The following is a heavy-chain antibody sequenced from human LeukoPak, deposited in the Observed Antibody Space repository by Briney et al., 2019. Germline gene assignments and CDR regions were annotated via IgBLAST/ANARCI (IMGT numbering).Heavy chain of an antibody. CDR2: ISGSGGST. Sequence: PGGSLRLSCAASGFTFSSYAMSWVRQAPGKGLEWVSAISGSGGSTYYADSVKGRFTISRDNAKNSLYLQMNSLRAEDTAVYYCARDSDGGADYWGQGTLVTVSS. CDR1: GFTFSSYA. J-gene: IGHJ4*02. V-gene: IGHV3-23*01. D-gene: IGHD5-18*01. CDR3: ARDSDGGADY.